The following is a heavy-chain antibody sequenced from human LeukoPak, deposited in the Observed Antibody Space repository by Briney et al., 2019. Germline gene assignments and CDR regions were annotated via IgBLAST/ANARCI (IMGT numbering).Heavy chain of an antibody. CDR3: ARGGPSSSSWFFD. J-gene: IGHJ4*02. V-gene: IGHV4-31*03. CDR1: GGSISSSSYY. CDR2: IYYSGST. D-gene: IGHD6-13*01. Sequence: SETLSLTCTVSGGSISSSSYYWGWIRQPPGKGLEWIGYIYYSGSTYYNPSLKSRLTISLDTSKNQFSLKLSSVTAADTAMYYCARGGPSSSSWFFDWGQGTLVTVSS.